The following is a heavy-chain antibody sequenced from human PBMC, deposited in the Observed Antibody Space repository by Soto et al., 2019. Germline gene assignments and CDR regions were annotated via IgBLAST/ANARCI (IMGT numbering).Heavy chain of an antibody. CDR1: GFTFSSYA. CDR3: AKAEEYCSGGSCYNHLLFDY. V-gene: IGHV3-23*01. Sequence: GGSLRLSCAASGFTFSSYAMSWVRQAPGKGLEWVSAISGSGGSTYYADSVKGRFTISRDNSKNTLYLQMNSLRAEDTAVYYCAKAEEYCSGGSCYNHLLFDYWGQGTLVTVSS. CDR2: ISGSGGST. D-gene: IGHD2-15*01. J-gene: IGHJ4*02.